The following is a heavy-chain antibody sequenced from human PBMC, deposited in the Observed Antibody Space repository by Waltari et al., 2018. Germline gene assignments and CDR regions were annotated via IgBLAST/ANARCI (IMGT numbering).Heavy chain of an antibody. CDR2: IYSGGST. J-gene: IGHJ4*02. V-gene: IGHV3-53*01. CDR3: ARGFLAAAGRTFDY. Sequence: EVQLVESGGGLIQPGGSLRLSCAASGFTVSSNYMSWVRQAPGKGLEWVSVIYSGGSTYYADSVKGRFTISRDNSKNTLYLQMNSLRAEDTAVYYCARGFLAAAGRTFDYWGQGTLVTVSS. CDR1: GFTVSSNY. D-gene: IGHD6-13*01.